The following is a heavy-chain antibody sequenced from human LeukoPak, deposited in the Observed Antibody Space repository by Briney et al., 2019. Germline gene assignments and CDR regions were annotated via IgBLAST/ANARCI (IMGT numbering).Heavy chain of an antibody. CDR1: GFTFSSYA. J-gene: IGHJ4*02. CDR3: ARDSRITMVRGVIDY. V-gene: IGHV3-30-3*01. CDR2: ISYDGSNK. D-gene: IGHD3-10*01. Sequence: PGGSLRLSCAASGFTFSSYAMHWVRQAPGKGLEWVAVISYDGSNKYYADSVKGRFTISRDNSKNTLYLQMNSLRAEDTAVHYCARDSRITMVRGVIDYWGQGTLVTVSS.